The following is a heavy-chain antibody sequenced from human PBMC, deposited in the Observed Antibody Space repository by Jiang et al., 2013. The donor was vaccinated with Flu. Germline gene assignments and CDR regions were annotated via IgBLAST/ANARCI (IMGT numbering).Heavy chain of an antibody. Sequence: GAEVKKPGASVRVSCKASGYTFTGYYIHWVRQAPGQGLEWMGWINPNTGGAIYAQKFQGSVTMARDTSITTAYMEVTRLRFDDTAVYYCARSYGADAFDIWGQGTMVTV. CDR2: INPNTGGA. CDR1: GYTFTGYY. CDR3: ARSYGADAFDI. V-gene: IGHV1-2*02. D-gene: IGHD3-10*01. J-gene: IGHJ3*02.